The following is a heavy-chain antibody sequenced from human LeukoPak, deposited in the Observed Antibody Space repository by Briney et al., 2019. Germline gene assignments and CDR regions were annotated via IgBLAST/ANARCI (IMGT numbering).Heavy chain of an antibody. D-gene: IGHD2-2*01. CDR2: IIPIFGTA. CDR1: GGTFSSYA. V-gene: IGHV1-69*13. Sequence: SVKVSXKASGGTFSSYAISWVRQAPGQGLEWMGGIIPIFGTANYAQKFQGRVTITADESTSTAYMELSSLRSEDTAVYYCASGQDIVVVPAAIDYYYMDVWGKGTTVTVSS. CDR3: ASGQDIVVVPAAIDYYYMDV. J-gene: IGHJ6*03.